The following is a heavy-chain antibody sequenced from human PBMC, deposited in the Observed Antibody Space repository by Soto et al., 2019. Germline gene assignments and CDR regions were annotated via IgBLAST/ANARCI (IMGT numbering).Heavy chain of an antibody. CDR1: GGSISSSNW. D-gene: IGHD6-19*01. V-gene: IGHV4-4*02. CDR2: IYNSGST. J-gene: IGHJ4*02. CDR3: ARVAVAGTRVDY. Sequence: HVQLQESGPGLVKPSGTLSLTCAVSGGSISSSNWWSWVRQPPGKGLEWIGEIYNSGSTNYNPSLKSRDTISVDKSKNQFSLKLSSVTAADTTVYYCARVAVAGTRVDYWGQGTLVTVSS.